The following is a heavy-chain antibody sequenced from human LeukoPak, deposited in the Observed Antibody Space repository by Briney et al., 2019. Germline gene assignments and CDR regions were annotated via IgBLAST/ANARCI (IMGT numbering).Heavy chain of an antibody. CDR3: ARGRCSSTSCYSDY. D-gene: IGHD2-2*01. CDR2: IIPMFGTA. V-gene: IGHV1-69*13. Sequence: SVKVSCKASGGTFSSYAISWVRQAPGQGLEWMGGIIPMFGTAKYAQKFQGRVTITADESTSTAYMELSSLRSEDTAVYYGARGRCSSTSCYSDYWGQGTLVTVSS. J-gene: IGHJ4*02. CDR1: GGTFSSYA.